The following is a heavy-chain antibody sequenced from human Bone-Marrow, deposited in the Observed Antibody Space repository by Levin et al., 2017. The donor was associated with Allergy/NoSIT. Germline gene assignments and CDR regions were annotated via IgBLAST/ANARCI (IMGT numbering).Heavy chain of an antibody. D-gene: IGHD5-18*01. V-gene: IGHV3-74*01. CDR3: ARDGYVDTAMTQRKPLDY. J-gene: IGHJ4*02. Sequence: LSLPCAASGFTFRSYWMHWVRQAPGKGLVWVSRINGDGSSIGTADSVKGRFTISRDNAKNMLYLQMNSLRVEDTAVYYCARDGYVDTAMTQRKPLDYWGQGTLVTVSS. CDR2: INGDGSSI. CDR1: GFTFRSYW.